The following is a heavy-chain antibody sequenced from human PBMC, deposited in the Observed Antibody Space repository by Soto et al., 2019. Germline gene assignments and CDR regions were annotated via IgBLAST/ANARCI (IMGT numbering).Heavy chain of an antibody. Sequence: SETLSLTCAVYGGSFSGYYWSWIRQPPGKGLEWIGEINHSGSTNYNPSLKSRVTISVDTSKNQFSLKLSSVTAADTAVYYCARAVPSGYDRYYFDYWGQGTLVTVSS. D-gene: IGHD5-12*01. J-gene: IGHJ4*02. CDR1: GGSFSGYY. CDR3: ARAVPSGYDRYYFDY. V-gene: IGHV4-34*01. CDR2: INHSGST.